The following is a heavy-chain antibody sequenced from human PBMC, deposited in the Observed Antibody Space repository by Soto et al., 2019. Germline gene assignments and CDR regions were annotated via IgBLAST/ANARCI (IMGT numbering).Heavy chain of an antibody. D-gene: IGHD2-2*01. CDR2: ISSSGSTI. Sequence: PRLSCAASAFTFNSYAMSWVRQAPGKRLEWVSDISSSGSTIYYADSVKGRFTISRDNSKNTLYLQMNSLRAEDTAVYYCARDPIVVVPAAIRYYGMDVWGQGTTVTVSS. J-gene: IGHJ6*02. CDR1: AFTFNSYA. CDR3: ARDPIVVVPAAIRYYGMDV. V-gene: IGHV3-23*01.